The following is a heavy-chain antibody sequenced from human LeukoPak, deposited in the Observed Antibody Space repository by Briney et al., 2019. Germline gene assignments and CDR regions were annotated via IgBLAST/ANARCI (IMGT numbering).Heavy chain of an antibody. Sequence: PGGSLRLSCAASGFTFSSYGMHWVRQAPGKGLEWVAVIWYDGSNKYYADSVKGRFTISRDNSKNTLYLQMNSLRAEDTAVYYCAVVPAGPEGAFDIWGQETMVTVSS. CDR2: IWYDGSNK. J-gene: IGHJ3*02. D-gene: IGHD2-2*01. CDR3: AVVPAGPEGAFDI. CDR1: GFTFSSYG. V-gene: IGHV3-33*01.